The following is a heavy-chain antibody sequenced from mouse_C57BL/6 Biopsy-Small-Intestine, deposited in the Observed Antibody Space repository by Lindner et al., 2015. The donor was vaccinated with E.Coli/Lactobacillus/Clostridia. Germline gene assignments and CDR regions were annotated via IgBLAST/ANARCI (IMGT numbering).Heavy chain of an antibody. CDR3: ARCYDAYCGDY. Sequence: VQLQESGAELARPGASVKLSCKASGYIFASYGLSWVKQRTGQGLEWIGEIYPRSGNTYFNEKFKDKAALTADRSSSTAYVELRSLTSEDSAVYFCARCYDAYCGDYRGQGTTLTVSS. D-gene: IGHD2-3*01. V-gene: IGHV1-81*01. CDR1: GYIFASYG. CDR2: IYPRSGNT. J-gene: IGHJ2*01.